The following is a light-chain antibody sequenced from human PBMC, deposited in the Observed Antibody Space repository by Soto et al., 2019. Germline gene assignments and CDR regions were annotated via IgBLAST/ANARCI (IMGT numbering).Light chain of an antibody. V-gene: IGKV4-1*01. CDR1: QSVLYSSNNKNY. CDR2: WAS. Sequence: DIVMTQSPDSLVVSLGERATINCKSSQSVLYSSNNKNYLAWYQQKPGQPPKLLIYWASTRESGVPDRFSGSGSGTDFTLTISSLQAADVAIYYCQQYYSIPFTFGGGTKVEIK. CDR3: QQYYSIPFT. J-gene: IGKJ4*01.